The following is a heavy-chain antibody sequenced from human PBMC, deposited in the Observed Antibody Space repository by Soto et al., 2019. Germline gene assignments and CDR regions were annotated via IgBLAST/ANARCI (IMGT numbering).Heavy chain of an antibody. D-gene: IGHD1-26*01. J-gene: IGHJ4*02. Sequence: QVQLQESGPGLVKPSETLSLTCTVSGGTISSRYWSWIRQPPGKGLEWIGYIYYSGSTNCNPSLKSRVTISVDTSKNQFSLKLSSVTVADTAVYYCARRYGSAIDYWGLGTLVTVSS. CDR1: GGTISSRY. CDR3: ARRYGSAIDY. V-gene: IGHV4-59*11. CDR2: IYYSGST.